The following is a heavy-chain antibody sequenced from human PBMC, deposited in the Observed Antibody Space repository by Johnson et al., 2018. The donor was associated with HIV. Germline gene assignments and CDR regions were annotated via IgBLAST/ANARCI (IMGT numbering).Heavy chain of an antibody. D-gene: IGHD4-23*01. J-gene: IGHJ3*02. CDR1: GFTFSNYG. V-gene: IGHV3-30*02. Sequence: QVQLVESGGGVVQPGGSLRLSCAASGFTFSNYGMHWVRQAPGKGLEWVAFIRYDGRNKYYADSVKGRFTISRDNSKNTLYLQMNSLRAEDTAVYYCAKLPGGNSGFVDAFDIWGQGTMVTVSS. CDR3: AKLPGGNSGFVDAFDI. CDR2: IRYDGRNK.